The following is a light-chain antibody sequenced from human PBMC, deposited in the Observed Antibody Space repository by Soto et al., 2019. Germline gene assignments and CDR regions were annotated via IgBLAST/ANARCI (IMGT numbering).Light chain of an antibody. Sequence: DIQMTQSPSTLSAYVGDRVTITCRASQSISNWLAWYQQKPGKAPKALIHDASSLESGVPSRFSGSGSGTEFTPTISSLQPDDFATYHCQQYKSYWTFGQGTKVDIK. CDR2: DAS. V-gene: IGKV1-5*01. CDR3: QQYKSYWT. CDR1: QSISNW. J-gene: IGKJ1*01.